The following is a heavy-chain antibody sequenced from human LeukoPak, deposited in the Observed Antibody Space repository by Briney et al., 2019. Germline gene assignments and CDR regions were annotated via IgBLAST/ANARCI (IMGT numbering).Heavy chain of an antibody. Sequence: SVKVSCKASGGTFSSYAANWVRQAPGQGLEWMGRIIPILETTNYTQKLQDRVTITADKSAIIVYMELSSLRPEDTAVYYCSRAALDGDYAWDQWGQGTLVTVSS. V-gene: IGHV1-69*04. D-gene: IGHD4-17*01. CDR3: SRAALDGDYAWDQ. CDR1: GGTFSSYA. J-gene: IGHJ4*02. CDR2: IIPILETT.